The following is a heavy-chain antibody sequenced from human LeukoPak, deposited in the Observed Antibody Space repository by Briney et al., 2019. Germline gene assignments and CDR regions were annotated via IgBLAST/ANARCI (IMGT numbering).Heavy chain of an antibody. CDR2: ILNGDTV. CDR1: GFTFSAYS. J-gene: IGHJ4*02. V-gene: IGHV3-69-1*01. D-gene: IGHD2/OR15-2a*01. Sequence: NSGGSLKLSCAASGFTFSAYSMNWVRQTPGKGLEWVSFILNGDTVSYADPVKGRFTISRDNSKNSLYLQMNSLRAEDTAVYFCVRDHLWAFDIWGQGTLVTVAS. CDR3: VRDHLWAFDI.